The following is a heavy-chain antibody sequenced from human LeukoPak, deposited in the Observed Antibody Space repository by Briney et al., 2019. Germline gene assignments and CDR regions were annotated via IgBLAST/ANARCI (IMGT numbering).Heavy chain of an antibody. J-gene: IGHJ6*03. CDR3: ARDGNWNYDPYYYYYYMDV. V-gene: IGHV1-2*02. CDR1: GYTFTGYY. D-gene: IGHD1-7*01. Sequence: ASVKVSCKASGYTFTGYYMHWVRQAPGQGLEWMGWTNPNSGGTNYAQKFQGRVTMTRDTSISTAYMELSRLRSDDTAVYYCARDGNWNYDPYYYYYYMDVWGKGTTVTVSS. CDR2: TNPNSGGT.